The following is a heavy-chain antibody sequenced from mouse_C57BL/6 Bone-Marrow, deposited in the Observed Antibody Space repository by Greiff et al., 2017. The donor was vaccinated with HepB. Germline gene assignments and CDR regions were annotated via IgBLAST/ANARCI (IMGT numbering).Heavy chain of an antibody. CDR1: GYAFSSSW. V-gene: IGHV1-82*01. J-gene: IGHJ3*01. CDR2: IYPGDGDT. CDR3: ARWGYDYDAY. D-gene: IGHD2-4*01. Sequence: VQLQQSGPELVKPGASVKISCKASGYAFSSSWMNWVKQRPGKGLEWIGRIYPGDGDTNYNGKFKGKATLTADKSSSTAYMQLSSLTSEDSAVYFCARWGYDYDAYWGQGTLVTVSA.